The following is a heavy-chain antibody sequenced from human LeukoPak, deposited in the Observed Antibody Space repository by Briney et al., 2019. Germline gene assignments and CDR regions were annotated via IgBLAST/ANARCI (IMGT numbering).Heavy chain of an antibody. CDR2: ISSGSTTI. CDR3: ARDPYEGSGTYGFDY. V-gene: IGHV3-48*02. CDR1: GFMFSIYS. Sequence: HPGGSLRLSCAASGFMFSIYSMNWVRQAPGKGLEWVSYISSGSTTIYYADSVKGRFTISRDNAKNSLYLQMNSLRDEDTAVYYCARDPYEGSGTYGFDYWGQGTLVTVSS. J-gene: IGHJ4*02. D-gene: IGHD1-26*01.